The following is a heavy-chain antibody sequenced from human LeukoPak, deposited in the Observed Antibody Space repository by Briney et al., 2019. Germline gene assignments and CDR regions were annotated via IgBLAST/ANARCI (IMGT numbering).Heavy chain of an antibody. V-gene: IGHV3-21*01. CDR1: GFTFSSYS. Sequence: PGGSLRLSCAASGFTFSSYSMNWVRQAPGKGLEWVSSISSSSSYIYYADSVKGRFTISSDNAKKSLYLQMNSLRAEDTAVYYCARGTVAVGSNHENGDYWGQGTLVTVSS. CDR2: ISSSSSYI. J-gene: IGHJ4*02. D-gene: IGHD1-14*01. CDR3: ARGTVAVGSNHENGDY.